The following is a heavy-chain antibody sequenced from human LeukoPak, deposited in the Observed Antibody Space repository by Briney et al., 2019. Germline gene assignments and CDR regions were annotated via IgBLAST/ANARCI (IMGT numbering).Heavy chain of an antibody. Sequence: ASVKVSCKASGYTFTSYYMHWVRQAPGQGLEWMGIINPSGGSTSYAQKFQGRVTMTRDTSTSTVYMELSSLRSGDTAVYYCARFPYYYDSSGYTVVGMDVWGQGTTVTVSS. CDR1: GYTFTSYY. CDR2: INPSGGST. V-gene: IGHV1-46*01. J-gene: IGHJ6*02. CDR3: ARFPYYYDSSGYTVVGMDV. D-gene: IGHD3-22*01.